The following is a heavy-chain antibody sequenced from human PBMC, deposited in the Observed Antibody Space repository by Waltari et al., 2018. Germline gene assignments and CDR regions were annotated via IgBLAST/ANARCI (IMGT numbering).Heavy chain of an antibody. V-gene: IGHV3-23*01. J-gene: IGHJ4*02. CDR3: AKASSSWYAILDY. CDR2: ISGSGGST. CDR1: GFTFSSYA. Sequence: EVQLLESGGGLVQPGGSLRLYCAASGFTFSSYAMSWVSQAPGKGLEWVSAISGSGGSTYYADSVKGRFTISRDNSKNTLYLQMNSLRAEDTAVYYCAKASSSWYAILDYWGQGTLVTVSS. D-gene: IGHD6-13*01.